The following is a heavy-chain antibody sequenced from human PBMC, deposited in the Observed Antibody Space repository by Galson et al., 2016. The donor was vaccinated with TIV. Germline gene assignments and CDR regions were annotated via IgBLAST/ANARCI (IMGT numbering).Heavy chain of an antibody. Sequence: SETLSLTCTVSAASMGSYHWSWIRQPPGRGLEWIGFINYDGSTHSNPSLKSRVTISIDTSKSRFSLNLSSVTVADTAVYYCARESGETVLGVVIRSVFDYWGQGPRSPSPQ. CDR2: INYDGST. D-gene: IGHD3-3*01. V-gene: IGHV4-59*12. J-gene: IGHJ4*02. CDR3: ARESGETVLGVVIRSVFDY. CDR1: AASMGSYH.